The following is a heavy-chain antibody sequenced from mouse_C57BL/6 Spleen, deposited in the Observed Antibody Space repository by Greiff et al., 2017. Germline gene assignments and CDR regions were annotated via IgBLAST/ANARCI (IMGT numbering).Heavy chain of an antibody. J-gene: IGHJ4*01. CDR3: ARWGTAQAPYAMDY. Sequence: VQLQQPGAELVKPGASVKLSCKASGYTFISYWMHWVKQRPGQGLEWIGMIHPNSGSTNYNEKFKSKATLTVDKSSSTAYMQLSSLTSEDSAVYYCARWGTAQAPYAMDYWGQGTSVTVSS. CDR2: IHPNSGST. V-gene: IGHV1-64*01. D-gene: IGHD3-2*02. CDR1: GYTFISYW.